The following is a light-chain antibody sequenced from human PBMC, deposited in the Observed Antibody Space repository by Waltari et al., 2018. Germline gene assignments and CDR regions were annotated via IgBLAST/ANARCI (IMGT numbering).Light chain of an antibody. V-gene: IGKV3-15*01. J-gene: IGKJ2*01. CDR2: GAS. Sequence: EIVMTQSPATLSVSPGERATLSCRASQLFRRNLAWYQQKPGQAPRLLIYGASTRATGIPARFSGSGSGTEFTLTISSMQSEDFAVYYCQQYNNWPYTFGQGTKLEIK. CDR3: QQYNNWPYT. CDR1: QLFRRN.